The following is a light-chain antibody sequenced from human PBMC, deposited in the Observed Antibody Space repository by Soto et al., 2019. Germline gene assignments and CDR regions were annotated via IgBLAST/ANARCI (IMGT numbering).Light chain of an antibody. Sequence: QSVLPQPASVSGSPGQSITLSCTRSSSDVSAYNYVSWYQHPPDKAPKLVIYDVTNRPSGVSNRFSGSKSGNTASLTISGLQAEDEADYYCNSYTSSTTPYVFGTGPRSPS. CDR2: DVT. CDR3: NSYTSSTTPYV. V-gene: IGLV2-14*03. J-gene: IGLJ1*01. CDR1: SSDVSAYNY.